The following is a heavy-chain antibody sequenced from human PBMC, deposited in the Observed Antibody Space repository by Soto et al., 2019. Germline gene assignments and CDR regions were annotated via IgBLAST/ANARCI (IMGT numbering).Heavy chain of an antibody. D-gene: IGHD2-2*01. CDR3: ARDATFILGYCISTSCSGDYYFDY. CDR1: GYTFTSYY. J-gene: IGHJ4*02. CDR2: INPSGGST. Sequence: GASVKVSCKASGYTFTSYYMHWVRQAPGQGLEWMGIINPSGGSTSYAQKFQGRVTMTRDTSTSTVYMELSSLRSDDTAVYYCARDATFILGYCISTSCSGDYYFDYWGQGTLVTVSS. V-gene: IGHV1-46*01.